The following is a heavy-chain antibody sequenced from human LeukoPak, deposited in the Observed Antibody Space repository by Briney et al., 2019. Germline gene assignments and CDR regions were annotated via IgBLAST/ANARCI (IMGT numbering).Heavy chain of an antibody. D-gene: IGHD6-19*01. J-gene: IGHJ4*02. Sequence: GGSLRLSCAASGFTVSSNYMSWVRQAPGKGLEWVSYISSSGSTIYYADSVKGRFTISRDNAKNSLYLQMSSLRAEDTAVYYCAREDSSGWLYYFDYWGQGTLVTVSS. V-gene: IGHV3-11*04. CDR2: ISSSGSTI. CDR3: AREDSSGWLYYFDY. CDR1: GFTVSSNY.